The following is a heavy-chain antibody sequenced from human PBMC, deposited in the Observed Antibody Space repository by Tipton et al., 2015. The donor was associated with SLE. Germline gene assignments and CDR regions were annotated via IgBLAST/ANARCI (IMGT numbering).Heavy chain of an antibody. J-gene: IGHJ6*03. V-gene: IGHV4-59*12. CDR1: GGSISNYY. CDR3: ARGPIEGYYYYYIDV. Sequence: TLSLTCSVSGGSISNYYWSWIRQPPGKGLEWIGYINYSGITNYNFSLKSRVTISVDMPKNQFSLKLSSVTAADTAIYYCARGPIEGYYYYYIDVWGKGTTVTVSS. D-gene: IGHD1-26*01. CDR2: INYSGIT.